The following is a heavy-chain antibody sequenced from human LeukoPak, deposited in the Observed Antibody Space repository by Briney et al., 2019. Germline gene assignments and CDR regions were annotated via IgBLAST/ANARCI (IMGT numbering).Heavy chain of an antibody. Sequence: SETLSLTCTVSGGSISSYYWSWIRQPAGEGLEWIGRIYTSGSTNYDPSLKSRVAMSVDTSKNQFSLKLSSVTAADTAVYYCARDAGGSSTASGWFDPWGQGTLVTVSS. J-gene: IGHJ5*02. CDR1: GGSISSYY. CDR2: IYTSGST. V-gene: IGHV4-4*07. D-gene: IGHD2-2*01. CDR3: ARDAGGSSTASGWFDP.